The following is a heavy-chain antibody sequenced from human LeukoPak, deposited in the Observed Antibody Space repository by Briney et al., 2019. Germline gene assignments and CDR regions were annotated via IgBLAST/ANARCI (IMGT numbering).Heavy chain of an antibody. J-gene: IGHJ4*02. CDR3: AKYSGWYYFDY. V-gene: IGHV3-23*01. CDR2: ISGSGGST. Sequence: TGGSLRLSCAASGFTFSSYWMHWVRQAPGKGLEWVSAISGSGGSTYYADSVKGRFTISRDNSKNTLYLQMNSLRAEDTAVYYCAKYSGWYYFDYWGQGTLVTVSS. CDR1: GFTFSSYW. D-gene: IGHD6-19*01.